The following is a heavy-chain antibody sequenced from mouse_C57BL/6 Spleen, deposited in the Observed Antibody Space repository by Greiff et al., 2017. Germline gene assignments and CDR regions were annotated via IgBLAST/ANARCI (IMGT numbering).Heavy chain of an antibody. CDR3: ARGDITTVVAGGY. CDR1: GYTFTSYW. J-gene: IGHJ2*01. CDR2: INPSNGGT. Sequence: QVQLKQPGTELVKPGASVKLSCKASGYTFTSYWMNWVKQRPGHGLEWIGNINPSNGGTNYNEKFKSKATLTVDKSSSTAYMQLSSRTSEDSAVYYCARGDITTVVAGGYWGQGTTRTVSS. V-gene: IGHV1-53*01. D-gene: IGHD1-1*01.